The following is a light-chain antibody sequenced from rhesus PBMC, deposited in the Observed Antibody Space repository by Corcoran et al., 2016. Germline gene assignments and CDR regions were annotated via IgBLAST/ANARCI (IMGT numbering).Light chain of an antibody. J-gene: IGKJ4*01. CDR1: QNIYSN. Sequence: DIQMTQSPSALSASVGDRVTISCRASQNIYSNLAWYQQKPGKAPKLLIYAASSLQTGIPSRFSGSRSGTDFTLTISSLLPEDSAAYYCQHFYDDPPLTFGGGTKVELK. CDR3: QHFYDDPPLT. V-gene: IGKV1-44*03. CDR2: AAS.